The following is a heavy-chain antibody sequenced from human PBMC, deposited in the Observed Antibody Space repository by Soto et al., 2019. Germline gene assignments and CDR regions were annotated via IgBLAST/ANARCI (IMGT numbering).Heavy chain of an antibody. Sequence: EEQVSESGGGLVQSGGSLRLSCAASGFNFNTFAMSWIRQAPGKGLEWVSHISSSGDSRDYADAGRGRFTISRDNSKNVLFLQMNSLRADDTATYYCAKDPPTPWTANWFAPWGKGTLVTVSS. D-gene: IGHD5-12*01. CDR3: AKDPPTPWTANWFAP. CDR2: ISSSGDSR. J-gene: IGHJ5*02. CDR1: GFNFNTFA. V-gene: IGHV3-23*01.